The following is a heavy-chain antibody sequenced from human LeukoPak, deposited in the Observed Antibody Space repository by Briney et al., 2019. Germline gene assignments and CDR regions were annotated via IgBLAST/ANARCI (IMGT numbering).Heavy chain of an antibody. CDR3: ARLGSSWYFWFDP. CDR2: NYTSGST. CDR1: GGSISSYY. D-gene: IGHD6-13*01. J-gene: IGHJ5*02. V-gene: IGHV4-4*09. Sequence: SETLSLTCTVSGGSISSYYWSWIRQPPGKGLEWIGYNYTSGSTNYNPSLKSRVTISVDTSKNQFSLKLSSVTAADTAVYYCARLGSSWYFWFDPWGQGTLVTVSS.